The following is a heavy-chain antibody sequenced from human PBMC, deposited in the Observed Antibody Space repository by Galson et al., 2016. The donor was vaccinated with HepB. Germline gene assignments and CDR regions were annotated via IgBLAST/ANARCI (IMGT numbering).Heavy chain of an antibody. Sequence: SVKVSCKASGYTFTGYYMHWVRQAPGQGLEWMGWINVYSGDTNYVQKFQGRVTMTTDTSTSTAYMELRSLRSDDTAVYYCATIVSGSTSWSDWGQGTLVIVSS. CDR1: GYTFTGYY. J-gene: IGHJ4*02. CDR3: ATIVSGSTSWSD. CDR2: INVYSGDT. D-gene: IGHD6-13*01. V-gene: IGHV1-18*04.